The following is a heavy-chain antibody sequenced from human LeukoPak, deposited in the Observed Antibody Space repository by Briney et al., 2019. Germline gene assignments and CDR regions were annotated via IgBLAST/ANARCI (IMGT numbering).Heavy chain of an antibody. CDR3: AKVRSPSSGWSYSWFDP. V-gene: IGHV3-23*01. J-gene: IGHJ5*02. CDR2: ISGSGTYT. Sequence: PGGSLRLSCAASGFTFGSYAMSWVRQAPGKGLEWVSSISGSGTYTNYADSVKGRFTISRDDSKNTLFLQMSSLRAEDTAVYYCAKVRSPSSGWSYSWFDPWGQGTLVTVSS. CDR1: GFTFGSYA. D-gene: IGHD6-19*01.